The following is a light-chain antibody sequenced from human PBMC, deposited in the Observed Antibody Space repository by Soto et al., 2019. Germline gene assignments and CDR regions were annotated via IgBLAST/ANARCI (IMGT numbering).Light chain of an antibody. Sequence: EIVLTRSPGTLSLSPGERAILSCRASPSVSSSYLAWYQQKPGLAPRLLIYGASSRAPGIPDRFSGSGSGTDVTLTISRLEPEDFAGYYCQQYGSSPPRTFGQGTKVESK. CDR3: QQYGSSPPRT. J-gene: IGKJ1*01. V-gene: IGKV3-20*01. CDR2: GAS. CDR1: PSVSSSY.